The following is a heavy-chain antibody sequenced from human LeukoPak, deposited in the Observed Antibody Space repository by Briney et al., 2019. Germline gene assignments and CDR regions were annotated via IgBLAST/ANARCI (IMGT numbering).Heavy chain of an antibody. CDR1: GGTFSSYA. J-gene: IGHJ6*03. CDR3: ARATVVMGYYYYYMDV. V-gene: IGHV1-69*06. CDR2: IIPIFGTA. Sequence: GASVKVSCKASGGTFSSYAISWVRQAPGQGVEWMGGIIPIFGTANYAQKFQGRVTITADKSTSTAYMELSSLRSEDTAVYYCARATVVMGYYYYYMDVWGKGTTVTVSS. D-gene: IGHD4-23*01.